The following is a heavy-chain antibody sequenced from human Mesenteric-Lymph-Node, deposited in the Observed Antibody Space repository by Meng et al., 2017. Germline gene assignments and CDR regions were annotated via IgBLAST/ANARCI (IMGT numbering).Heavy chain of an antibody. CDR2: IYTSGST. J-gene: IGHJ2*01. CDR3: AIRKESPGDWYFDL. Sequence: SETLSLTCTVSGGSISSGSYYWSWIRQPAGKGLEWIGRIYTSGSTNYNPSLKSRVTISVDTSKNQFSLKLSSVTAADSAIYYCAIRKESPGDWYFDLWGRGTLVTVSS. CDR1: GGSISSGSYY. V-gene: IGHV4-61*02. D-gene: IGHD3-10*01.